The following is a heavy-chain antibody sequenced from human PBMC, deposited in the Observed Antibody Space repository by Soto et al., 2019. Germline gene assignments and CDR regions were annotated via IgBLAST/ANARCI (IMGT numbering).Heavy chain of an antibody. D-gene: IGHD3-10*01. CDR2: ISGSGATT. Sequence: GGSLRLSCAASGFTFSSDAMTWVRQAPGKGLEWVSGISGSGATTSYADSVKGRFTVSRDNSKNTLYLQMNSLRVEDTAVYYCVKFSYFAWSSDNSFESWGQATPVAVTS. CDR3: VKFSYFAWSSDNSFES. J-gene: IGHJ5*01. CDR1: GFTFSSDA. V-gene: IGHV3-23*01.